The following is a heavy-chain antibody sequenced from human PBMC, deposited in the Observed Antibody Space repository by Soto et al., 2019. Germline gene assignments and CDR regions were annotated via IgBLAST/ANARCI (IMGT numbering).Heavy chain of an antibody. CDR3: VRTSLVVAAATREDY. J-gene: IGHJ4*02. CDR2: INSDGSST. Sequence: EVQLVESGGGLVQPGGSLRLSCAASGFTFSSYWMHWVRQAPGKGLVWVSRINSDGSSTSYADSVKGRFTISRDSAKNTLYLQMNNLRAEDTAVYYCVRTSLVVAAATREDYWGQGTLVTVSS. CDR1: GFTFSSYW. V-gene: IGHV3-74*01. D-gene: IGHD2-15*01.